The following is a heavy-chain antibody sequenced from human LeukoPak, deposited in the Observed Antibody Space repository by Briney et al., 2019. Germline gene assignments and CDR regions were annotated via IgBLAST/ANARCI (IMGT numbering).Heavy chain of an antibody. CDR2: IIPIFGTA. V-gene: IGHV1-69*06. CDR3: ARDDSSGYTRDGDAFDI. J-gene: IGHJ3*02. D-gene: IGHD3-22*01. CDR1: GYTFTGYY. Sequence: ASVKVSCKASGYTFTGYYMHWVRQAPGQGLEWMGGIIPIFGTANYAQKFQGRVTITADKSTSTAYMELSSLRSEDTAVYYCARDDSSGYTRDGDAFDIWGQGTMATVSS.